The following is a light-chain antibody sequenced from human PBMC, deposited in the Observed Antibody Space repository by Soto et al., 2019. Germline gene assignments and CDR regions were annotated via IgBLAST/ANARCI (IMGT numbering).Light chain of an antibody. V-gene: IGKV1-5*01. CDR3: QQRKNWQVT. Sequence: DIQMTQSPSTLSGSVGDRVTITCRASQTISSWLAWYQQKPGKAPTLLIYDASTLERGVPSRFSGSGSGTDFTLTISSLEPEDFAVYYCQQRKNWQVTFGQGTRLEIK. CDR2: DAS. CDR1: QTISSW. J-gene: IGKJ5*01.